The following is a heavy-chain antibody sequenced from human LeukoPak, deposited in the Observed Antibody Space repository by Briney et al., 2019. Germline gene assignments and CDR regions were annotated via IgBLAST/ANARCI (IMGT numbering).Heavy chain of an antibody. CDR1: GFKFGDFA. CDR3: AKVGENVLRIYPHSYYFDS. J-gene: IGHJ4*02. Sequence: GGSLRLSCAASGFKFGDFAMSWVRQTPGKGLEWVSGISASGANTYYAASVKGRFTSSRDNSNNTLFLQMFNLRAEGAAVYYCAKVGENVLRIYPHSYYFDSWGQGTLVAVSS. D-gene: IGHD2-15*01. V-gene: IGHV3-23*01. CDR2: ISASGANT.